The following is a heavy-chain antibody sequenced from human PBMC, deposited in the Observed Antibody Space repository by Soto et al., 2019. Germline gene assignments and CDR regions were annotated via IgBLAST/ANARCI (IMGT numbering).Heavy chain of an antibody. CDR3: ARDLLWFGELKGHYANAFDI. J-gene: IGHJ3*02. V-gene: IGHV3-33*01. D-gene: IGHD3-10*01. Sequence: QVQLVESGGGVVQPGRSLRLSCAASGFTFSSYGMHWVRQAPGKGLEWVAVIWYDGSNKYYADSVKGRFTISRDNSKNTLYLQMNSLRAEDTAVYYCARDLLWFGELKGHYANAFDIWCQGTMVAVSS. CDR1: GFTFSSYG. CDR2: IWYDGSNK.